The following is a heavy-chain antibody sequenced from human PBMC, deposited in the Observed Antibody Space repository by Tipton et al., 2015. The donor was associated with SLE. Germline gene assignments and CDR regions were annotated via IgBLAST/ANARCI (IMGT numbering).Heavy chain of an antibody. V-gene: IGHV4-4*07. J-gene: IGHJ5*02. CDR1: GDSINSHY. CDR3: ARYTVGTMEDP. CDR2: IYPSGSI. Sequence: TLSLTCTVSGDSINSHYWSWIRQPAGKGLQWIGRIYPSGSINYNPSLQSRVTMSVDTSKNQFSLKLTSMTAADTAGYYCARYTVGTMEDPWGQGILVTVSS. D-gene: IGHD4-11*01.